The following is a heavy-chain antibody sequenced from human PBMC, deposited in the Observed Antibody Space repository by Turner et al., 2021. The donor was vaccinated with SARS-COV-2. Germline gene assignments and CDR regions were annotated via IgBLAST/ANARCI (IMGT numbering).Heavy chain of an antibody. CDR3: ARGLMGWELPPGYYYYTMDV. Sequence: QVQLVQSGAEVQKPGASVKVSCKASGYTFTSYDINWVRQATGQGLEWMGWMNPNSGNTYYAQKFQGRVTMTRNTSITTAYMVLSSLRSEDTAVYYCARGLMGWELPPGYYYYTMDVWGQGTTVTVSS. CDR1: GYTFTSYD. V-gene: IGHV1-8*01. CDR2: MNPNSGNT. D-gene: IGHD1-26*01. J-gene: IGHJ6*02.